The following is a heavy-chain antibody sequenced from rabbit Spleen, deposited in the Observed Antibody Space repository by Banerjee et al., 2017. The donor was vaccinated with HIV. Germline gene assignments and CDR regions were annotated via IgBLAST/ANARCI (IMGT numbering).Heavy chain of an antibody. Sequence: QSLEESGGDLVKPGASLTLTCTASGFSFSDSNYHWISWVRQAPGKGPEWIACMDAGEHGGTYYASWAKGRFTVSKTSSTTVTLQMTSLTAADTATYFCARDKELAIWGYEFDLWGPGTRSPS. J-gene: IGHJ4*01. CDR1: GFSFSDSNY. D-gene: IGHD3-1*01. V-gene: IGHV1S40*01. CDR2: MDAGEHGGT. CDR3: ARDKELAIWGYEFDL.